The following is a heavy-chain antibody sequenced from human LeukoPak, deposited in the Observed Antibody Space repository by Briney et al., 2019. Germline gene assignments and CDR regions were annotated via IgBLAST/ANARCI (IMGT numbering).Heavy chain of an antibody. Sequence: ASVKVSCKASGYRFTCYYIHWVRQGPGQGLEWRGWINPSSGVRKYAQNFQGRVTMTRDTSISTAYMELSRLRSDATAVYYCARIPDYGDYVSLYYWGQGTLVTVSS. CDR1: GYRFTCYY. CDR2: INPSSGVR. CDR3: ARIPDYGDYVSLYY. J-gene: IGHJ4*02. V-gene: IGHV1-2*02. D-gene: IGHD4-17*01.